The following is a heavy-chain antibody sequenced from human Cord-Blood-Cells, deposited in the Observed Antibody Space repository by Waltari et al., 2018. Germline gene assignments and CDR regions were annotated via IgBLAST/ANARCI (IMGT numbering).Heavy chain of an antibody. J-gene: IGHJ5*02. D-gene: IGHD1-26*01. V-gene: IGHV1-69*06. CDR3: ARSYSGSYYVWFDP. CDR2: IIPIFGTA. CDR1: GGTFSRYA. Sequence: QVQLVQSGAEVKKPGSSVKVSCKASGGTFSRYAISWVRPAPGQGLEWMGGIIPIFGTANYAQKFQGRVTITADKSTSTAYMELSSLRSEDTAVYYCARSYSGSYYVWFDPWGQGTLVTVSS.